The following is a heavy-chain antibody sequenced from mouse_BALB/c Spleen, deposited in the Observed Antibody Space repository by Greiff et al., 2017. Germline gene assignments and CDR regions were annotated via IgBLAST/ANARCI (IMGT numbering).Heavy chain of an antibody. V-gene: IGHV5-9*03. CDR2: ISSGGGNT. CDR1: GFTFSSYT. CDR3: ARSYRGMDY. D-gene: IGHD2-14*01. Sequence: EVKLVESGGGLVKPGGSLKLSCAASGFTFSSYTMSWVRQTPEKRLEWVATISSGGGNTYYPDSVKGRVTISRDNAKNNLYLQMSSLRSEDTALYYCARSYRGMDYWGQGTSVTVSS. J-gene: IGHJ4*01.